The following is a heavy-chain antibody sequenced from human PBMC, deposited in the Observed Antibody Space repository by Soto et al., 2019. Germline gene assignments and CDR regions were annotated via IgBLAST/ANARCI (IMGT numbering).Heavy chain of an antibody. Sequence: QAQLVQSGAEMKKPGASVKVSCKATGYTFSAYTMNWVRQAPGQSLEWLGWINAGSGNTKYSQKFQGRVNITRDTYASTVYMALTGLTSEDTAVYYCARDTETLGPRANDALDIWGQGTMVTVSS. CDR2: INAGSGNT. D-gene: IGHD3-3*02. J-gene: IGHJ3*02. V-gene: IGHV1-3*01. CDR1: GYTFSAYT. CDR3: ARDTETLGPRANDALDI.